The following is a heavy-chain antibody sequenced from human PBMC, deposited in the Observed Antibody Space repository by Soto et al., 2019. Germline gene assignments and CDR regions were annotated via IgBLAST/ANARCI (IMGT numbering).Heavy chain of an antibody. J-gene: IGHJ4*02. CDR3: GRIRVTRHRFFNS. CDR2: ISSNGGFT. V-gene: IGHV3-64D*08. D-gene: IGHD3-3*02. Sequence: PGGSLRLSCSASGFTFSTYAMHWVRQAPGKGLEYVSAISSNGGFTYYADSVKGRFTIPRDNSKNTLYLQMSSLRAEDTAVYYWGRIRVTRHRFFNSWGQGTLFTVS. CDR1: GFTFSTYA.